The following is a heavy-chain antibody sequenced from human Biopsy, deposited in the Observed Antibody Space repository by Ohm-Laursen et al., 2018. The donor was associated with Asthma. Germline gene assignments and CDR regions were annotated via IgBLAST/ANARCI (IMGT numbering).Heavy chain of an antibody. Sequence: SVKVSCNASAYTFIGYHLHWVRQAPGEGLEWMGRINPNGGATIYAQKFRGRVTMTRDTSISTAYMELSRLTSDDTAVYYCARVQKSPGDRWFDPWGQGTLVTVSS. CDR2: INPNGGAT. V-gene: IGHV1-2*06. D-gene: IGHD7-27*01. CDR3: ARVQKSPGDRWFDP. J-gene: IGHJ5*02. CDR1: AYTFIGYH.